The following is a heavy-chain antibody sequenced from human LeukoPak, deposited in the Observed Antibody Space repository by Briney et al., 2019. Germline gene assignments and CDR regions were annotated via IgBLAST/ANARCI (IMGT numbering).Heavy chain of an antibody. Sequence: PGGSLRLSCAASGFTFSDYYMSWIRQAPGKGLEWVSYISSSGSTIYYADSVKGRFTISRDNSKNTLYLQMNSLRAEDTAVYYCARDSTVTTSDYWGQGTLVTVSS. CDR3: ARDSTVTTSDY. CDR2: ISSSGSTI. J-gene: IGHJ4*02. CDR1: GFTFSDYY. D-gene: IGHD4-17*01. V-gene: IGHV3-11*01.